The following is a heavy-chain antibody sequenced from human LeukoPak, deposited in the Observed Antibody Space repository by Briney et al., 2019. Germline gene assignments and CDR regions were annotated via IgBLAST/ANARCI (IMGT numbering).Heavy chain of an antibody. CDR3: ARVKHIRGYFDY. CDR1: GGSMSSGPYY. V-gene: IGHV4-61*02. Sequence: PSETLSLTCTVSGGSMSSGPYYWNWIRQPAGKGLEWIGRISTRGSTNYNTSLKSRVTISVDTSKNQFSLKLSSVTAADTAVYYCARVKHIRGYFDYWGQGTLVTVSS. CDR2: ISTRGST. J-gene: IGHJ4*02.